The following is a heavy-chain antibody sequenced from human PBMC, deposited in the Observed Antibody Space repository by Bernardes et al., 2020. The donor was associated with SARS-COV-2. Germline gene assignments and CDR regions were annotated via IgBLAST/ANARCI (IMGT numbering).Heavy chain of an antibody. Sequence: SETLSLTCAVYGGSFSGYYWIWIRQPPGKGLEWIGEISHRGTTNYNPSLKSRVTISLDTSKSQFSLKLTSVTAADTAVYYCARYCSSTTCNLIDPWGQGLLVTVSS. CDR3: ARYCSSTTCNLIDP. D-gene: IGHD2-2*01. J-gene: IGHJ5*02. CDR2: ISHRGTT. CDR1: GGSFSGYY. V-gene: IGHV4-34*01.